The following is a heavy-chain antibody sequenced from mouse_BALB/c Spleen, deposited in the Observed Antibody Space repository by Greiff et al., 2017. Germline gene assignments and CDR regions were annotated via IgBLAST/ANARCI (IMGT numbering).Heavy chain of an antibody. CDR2: INSNGGST. D-gene: IGHD2-3*01. J-gene: IGHJ4*01. CDR3: ARRDDGYYGYAMDY. Sequence: EVQLVESGGGLVKLGGSLKLSCAASGFTFSSYYMSWVRQTPEKRLELVAAINSNGGSTYYPDTVKGRFTISRDNAKNTLYLQLSSLKSEDTALYYCARRDDGYYGYAMDYWGQGTSVTVSS. CDR1: GFTFSSYY. V-gene: IGHV5-6-2*01.